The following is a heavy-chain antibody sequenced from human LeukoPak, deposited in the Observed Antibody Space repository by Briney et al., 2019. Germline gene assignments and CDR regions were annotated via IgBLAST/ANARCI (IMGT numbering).Heavy chain of an antibody. V-gene: IGHV4-39*07. Sequence: SETLSLTCTVSGGSISSSSYYWGWIRQPPGKGLEWIGSIYYSGSTYYNPSLKSRVTISVDTSKNQFSLKLSSVTAADTAVYYCARRVTGSGSYWFDPWGQGTLVTVSS. CDR3: ARRVTGSGSYWFDP. CDR2: IYYSGST. J-gene: IGHJ5*02. D-gene: IGHD3-10*01. CDR1: GGSISSSSYY.